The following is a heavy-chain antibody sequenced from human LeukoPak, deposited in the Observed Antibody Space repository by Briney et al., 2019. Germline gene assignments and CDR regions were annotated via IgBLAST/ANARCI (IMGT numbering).Heavy chain of an antibody. CDR2: ISGSGGST. V-gene: IGHV3-23*01. D-gene: IGHD6-25*01. CDR1: GFTVSANY. Sequence: GGSLRLSCAISGFTVSANYMNWVRQAPGKGLEWVSAISGSGGSTYYADSVKGRFTISRDNSKNTLYLQMNSLRAEDTAVYYCAKHPGFVGWGQGTLVTVSS. CDR3: AKHPGFVG. J-gene: IGHJ4*02.